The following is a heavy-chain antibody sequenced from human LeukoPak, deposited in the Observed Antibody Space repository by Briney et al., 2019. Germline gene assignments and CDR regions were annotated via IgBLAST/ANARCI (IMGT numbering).Heavy chain of an antibody. V-gene: IGHV3-73*01. Sequence: TGGSLRLSCAASGFTFYDSAIHWVRQAPGKGLEWLGRIKSKVFNSETAYIDSVKGRFTVYRDDSKNTVFLQMSNLKTDDTALYYCCRYEEPSGRFGDSGGQGALVTVSS. CDR3: CRYEEPSGRFGDS. D-gene: IGHD3-10*01. CDR1: GFTFYDSA. J-gene: IGHJ4*02. CDR2: IKSKVFNSET.